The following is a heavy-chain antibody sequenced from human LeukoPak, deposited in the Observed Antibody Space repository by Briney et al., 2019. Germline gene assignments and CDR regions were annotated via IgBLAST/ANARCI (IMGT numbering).Heavy chain of an antibody. J-gene: IGHJ3*02. V-gene: IGHV4-59*01. Sequence: SETLSLTCTVSGGSISSYYWSWIRQPPGKGLEWIGYIYYSGSTNYNPSLKSRVTISVDTSKNQFSLKLSSVTAADTAVYYCARRSNYDSSGYYGDAFDIWGQGTMVTVSS. CDR3: ARRSNYDSSGYYGDAFDI. D-gene: IGHD3-22*01. CDR1: GGSISSYY. CDR2: IYYSGST.